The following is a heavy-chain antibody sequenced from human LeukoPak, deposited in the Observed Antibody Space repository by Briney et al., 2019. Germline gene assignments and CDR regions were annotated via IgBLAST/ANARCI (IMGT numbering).Heavy chain of an antibody. V-gene: IGHV4-38-2*02. CDR3: ARDTGYSSSGWFDP. Sequence: PSETLSLTCTVSGYSISSGYYWGWIRQPPGKGLEWIGSIYHSGSTYYNPSLKSRVTISVDTSKNQFSLKLSSVTAADTAVYYCARDTGYSSSGWFDPWGQGTLVTVSS. J-gene: IGHJ5*02. CDR1: GYSISSGYY. CDR2: IYHSGST. D-gene: IGHD6-6*01.